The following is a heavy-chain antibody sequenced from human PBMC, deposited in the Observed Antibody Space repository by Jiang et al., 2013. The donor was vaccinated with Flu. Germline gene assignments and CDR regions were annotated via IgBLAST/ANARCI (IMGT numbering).Heavy chain of an antibody. CDR2: IIPILGIA. D-gene: IGHD2-15*01. Sequence: SGAEVKKPGSSVKVSCKASGGTFSSYAISWVRQAPGQGLEWMGRIIPILGIANYAQKFQGRVTITADKSTSTAYMELSSLRSEDTAVYYCARGCPFDLKVGGGGSCTGKTPYDYWGQGTLVTVSS. J-gene: IGHJ4*02. V-gene: IGHV1-69*04. CDR1: GGTFSSYA. CDR3: ARGCPFDLKVGGGGSCTGKTPYDY.